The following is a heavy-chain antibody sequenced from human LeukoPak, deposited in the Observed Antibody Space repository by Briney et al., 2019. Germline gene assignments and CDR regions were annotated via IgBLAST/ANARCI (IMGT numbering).Heavy chain of an antibody. CDR3: ARENSGSYREFDY. CDR1: GGSISSYY. D-gene: IGHD1-26*01. V-gene: IGHV4-4*07. J-gene: IGHJ4*02. Sequence: SETLSPTCTVSGGSISSYYWSWIRQPAGKGLEWIGRIYTSGSTNYNASLKSRVSMSVDTSKNQFSLKLSSVTAADTAVLYCARENSGSYREFDYWGQGTLVTVSS. CDR2: IYTSGST.